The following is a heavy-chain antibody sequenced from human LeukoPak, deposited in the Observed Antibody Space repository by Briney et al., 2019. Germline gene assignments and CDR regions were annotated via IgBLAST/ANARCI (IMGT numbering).Heavy chain of an antibody. CDR1: GYTFTNYD. Sequence: ASVKVSCKASGYTFTNYDINWVRQAPGQGLEWMGWISAYNGNTNYAQKLQGRVTMTTDTSTSTAYMELRSLRSDDTAVYYCARPPRSYDSSGYAFDIWGQGTMVTVSS. D-gene: IGHD3-22*01. CDR2: ISAYNGNT. CDR3: ARPPRSYDSSGYAFDI. V-gene: IGHV1-18*01. J-gene: IGHJ3*02.